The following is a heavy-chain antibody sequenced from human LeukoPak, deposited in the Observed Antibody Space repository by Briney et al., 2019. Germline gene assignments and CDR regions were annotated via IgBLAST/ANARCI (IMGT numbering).Heavy chain of an antibody. CDR2: INSDGSST. CDR3: ASHYYDRSGYY. CDR1: GFTFSSYW. D-gene: IGHD3-22*01. Sequence: GGSLRLSCAGSGFTFSSYWMHWVRQAPGKGLVWVSRINSDGSSTSYADPVKGRFTISRDNAKNTVYLQMKSLRAEETAVYYCASHYYDRSGYYWGQGTLVTVSS. J-gene: IGHJ4*02. V-gene: IGHV3-74*01.